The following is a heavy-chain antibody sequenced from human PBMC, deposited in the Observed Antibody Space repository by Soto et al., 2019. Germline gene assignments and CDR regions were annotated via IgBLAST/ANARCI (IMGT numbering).Heavy chain of an antibody. CDR3: ARDRGYYSYYYYGMDV. Sequence: ASVKVSCKASGYTFTSYGISWVRQAPGQGLEWMGGISAYNGNTNYAQKLQGRVTMTTDTSTSTAYMELRSLRSDDTAVYYCARDRGYYSYYYYGMDVWGQGTTVTVSS. J-gene: IGHJ6*02. V-gene: IGHV1-18*04. CDR1: GYTFTSYG. CDR2: ISAYNGNT. D-gene: IGHD3-22*01.